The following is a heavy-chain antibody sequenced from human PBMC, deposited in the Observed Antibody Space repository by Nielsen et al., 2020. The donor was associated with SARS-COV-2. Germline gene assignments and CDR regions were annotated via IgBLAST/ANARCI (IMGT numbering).Heavy chain of an antibody. CDR2: TYYRSKWYN. D-gene: IGHD2-2*01. J-gene: IGHJ6*03. Sequence: SETLSLTCAISGDSVSSNSAAWNWIRQSPSRGLEWLGRTYYRSKWYNDYAVSVKSRITINPDTSKNQFSLKLSSVTAADTAVYYCARVGRHCSSTSCYYYYYYMDVWGKGTTVTVSS. CDR3: ARVGRHCSSTSCYYYYYYMDV. CDR1: GDSVSSNSAA. V-gene: IGHV6-1*01.